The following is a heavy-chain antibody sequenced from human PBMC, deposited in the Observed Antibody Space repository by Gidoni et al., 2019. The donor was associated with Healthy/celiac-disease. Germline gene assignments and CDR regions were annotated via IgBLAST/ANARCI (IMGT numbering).Heavy chain of an antibody. Sequence: QITLKESGPTLVKPTQTLTLTCTFSGFSLSTSGVGVGWIRQPPGKALEWLALIYWNDDKRYSPSLKSRLTITKDTSKNQVVLTMTNMDPVDTATYYCAHRRLGYSDGSNFDYWGQGTLVTVSS. V-gene: IGHV2-5*01. D-gene: IGHD5-18*01. J-gene: IGHJ4*02. CDR3: AHRRLGYSDGSNFDY. CDR2: IYWNDDK. CDR1: GFSLSTSGVG.